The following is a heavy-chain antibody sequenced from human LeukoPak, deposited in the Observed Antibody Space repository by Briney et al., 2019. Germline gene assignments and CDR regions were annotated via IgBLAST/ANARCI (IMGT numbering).Heavy chain of an antibody. J-gene: IGHJ4*02. D-gene: IGHD6-19*01. CDR1: GFTFSSYS. Sequence: GRSLRLSWAAAGFTFSSYSVNSVRQAPGKRREWGSYISSSSSTIYYADSVKGRFNISRDNAKNSLYLQMHSLRDEDTAMYYCASDYRSTSGWTVDYWGQGALVTVSS. CDR3: ASDYRSTSGWTVDY. CDR2: ISSSSSTI. V-gene: IGHV3-48*02.